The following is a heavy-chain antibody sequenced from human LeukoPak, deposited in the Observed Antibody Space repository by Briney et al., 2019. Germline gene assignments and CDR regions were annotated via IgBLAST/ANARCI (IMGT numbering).Heavy chain of an antibody. D-gene: IGHD2-15*01. Sequence: GGSLRLSCAASGFTFSSYAMHWVRQAPGKGLEWVAVISYDGSNKYYADSVQGRFTISRDNSKNTLYLQMNSLRAEDTAVYYCARDQGGTPRGAFDIWGKGTMVTVPS. CDR2: ISYDGSNK. CDR1: GFTFSSYA. CDR3: ARDQGGTPRGAFDI. J-gene: IGHJ3*02. V-gene: IGHV3-30-3*01.